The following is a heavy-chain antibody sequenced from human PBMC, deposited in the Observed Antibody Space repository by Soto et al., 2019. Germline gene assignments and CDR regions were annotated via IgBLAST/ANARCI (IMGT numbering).Heavy chain of an antibody. CDR3: AKNGDFWSWGMDV. Sequence: EVQLLESGGDLVQPGGSLRLSCAASGFTFSTYAMTWVRQAPGKGLEWVSIISSSGDATYYLDSVKGRFTISRDNSRNPLHLQMNSLRADDAAVYFCAKNGDFWSWGMDVWGQGTTVTVSS. V-gene: IGHV3-23*01. D-gene: IGHD3-3*01. CDR2: ISSSGDAT. J-gene: IGHJ6*02. CDR1: GFTFSTYA.